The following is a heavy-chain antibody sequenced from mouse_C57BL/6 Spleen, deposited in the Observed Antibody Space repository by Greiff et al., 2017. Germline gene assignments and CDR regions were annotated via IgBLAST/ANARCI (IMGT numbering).Heavy chain of an antibody. CDR1: GYTFTSYW. J-gene: IGHJ3*01. CDR3: ARFGWDGWFAY. Sequence: VQLQQPGAELVKPGASVKLSCKASGYTFTSYWMHWVKQRPGQGLEWIGMIHPNSGSTNYNEKFKSKATLTVDKSSSTAYMQLSSLTSEDAAVYYCARFGWDGWFAYWGQGTLVTVSA. CDR2: IHPNSGST. D-gene: IGHD4-1*01. V-gene: IGHV1-64*01.